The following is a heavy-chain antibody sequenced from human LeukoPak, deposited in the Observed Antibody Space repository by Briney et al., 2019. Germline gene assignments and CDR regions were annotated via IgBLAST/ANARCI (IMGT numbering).Heavy chain of an antibody. D-gene: IGHD3-10*01. CDR3: ARDTPYYYGSGSYYPNFDY. J-gene: IGHJ4*02. V-gene: IGHV3-30*04. CDR2: ISYDGSNK. Sequence: GRSLRLSCAASGFTFSSYAMHWVRQAPGKGLEWVAVISYDGSNKHYADSVKGRFTISRDNSKNTLYLQMNSLRAEDTAVYYCARDTPYYYGSGSYYPNFDYWGQGTLVTVSS. CDR1: GFTFSSYA.